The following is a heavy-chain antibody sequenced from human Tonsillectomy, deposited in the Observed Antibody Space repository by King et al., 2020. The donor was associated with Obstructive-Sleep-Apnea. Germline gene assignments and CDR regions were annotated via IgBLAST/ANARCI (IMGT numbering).Heavy chain of an antibody. J-gene: IGHJ4*02. CDR2: ISWDGGST. CDR3: ARPASGTFGYFDY. CDR1: GFTVDDYA. V-gene: IGHV3-43D*03. D-gene: IGHD1-26*01. Sequence: VQLVESGGVVVQPGGSLRLSCAASGFTVDDYAMHWVRQAPGKGLEWVSLISWDGGSTYYADSVKGRFTISRDSSKNSLYLQMNSLRAEDTALYYCARPASGTFGYFDYWGQGTLVTVSS.